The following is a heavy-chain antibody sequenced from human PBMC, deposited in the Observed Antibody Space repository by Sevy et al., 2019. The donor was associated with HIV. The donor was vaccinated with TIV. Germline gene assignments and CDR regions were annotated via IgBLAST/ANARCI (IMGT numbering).Heavy chain of an antibody. V-gene: IGHV3-9*01. CDR3: AKDSSSWYGGGNWLDP. CDR2: ISWNSGSI. CDR1: GFSFADYA. D-gene: IGHD6-13*01. Sequence: GGSLRLSCAASGFSFADYAMHWVRQAPGKGLQWVSGISWNSGSIDYADSVKGRFTISRDNAKNSLYLQMNSLRAEDTALYYCAKDSSSWYGGGNWLDPWGQGTLVTVSS. J-gene: IGHJ5*02.